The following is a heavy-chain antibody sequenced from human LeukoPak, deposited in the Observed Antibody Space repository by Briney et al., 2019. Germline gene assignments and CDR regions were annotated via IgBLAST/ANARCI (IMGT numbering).Heavy chain of an antibody. V-gene: IGHV1-18*01. D-gene: IGHD1-26*01. CDR2: INTYNGNT. CDR3: ARGVGAGSWYFDF. Sequence: ASVKVSCKASGGTFSSYAISWVRQAPGQGLEWMGWINTYNGNTNYAQKFQGRVTMTTDTSTSTAYMELSSLRFDDTAVYYCARGVGAGSWYFDFWGRGTLVIVSS. CDR1: GGTFSSYA. J-gene: IGHJ2*01.